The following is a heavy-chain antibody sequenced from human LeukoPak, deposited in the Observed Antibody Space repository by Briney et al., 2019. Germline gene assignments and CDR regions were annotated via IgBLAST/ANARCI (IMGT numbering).Heavy chain of an antibody. D-gene: IGHD2-15*01. CDR3: ARLKWRGTVVVVAARRYAWLDP. V-gene: IGHV5-51*01. J-gene: IGHJ5*02. CDR1: GYSFTNYW. CDR2: IYPGDSDT. Sequence: GESLKISCKGSGYSFTNYWIGWVRQMPGKGLKWMGIIYPGDSDTRYSPSFQGQVTISADKSISTAYLQWSSLKASDTAMYYCARLKWRGTVVVVAARRYAWLDPWGQGTLVTVSS.